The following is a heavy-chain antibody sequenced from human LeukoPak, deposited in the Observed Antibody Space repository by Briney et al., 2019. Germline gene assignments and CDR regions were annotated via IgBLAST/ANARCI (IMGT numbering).Heavy chain of an antibody. CDR1: GFTFSNYE. D-gene: IGHD3-10*02. CDR2: ISSCGSTI. CDR3: AELGITMIGGV. Sequence: GGSLRLSCAASGFTFSNYEMNWVRQAPGKGLEWVSYISSCGSTIYYADSVKGRFTISTDNAKNSLYLQMNSLRAEDTAVYYCAELGITMIGGVWGKGTTVTISS. V-gene: IGHV3-48*03. J-gene: IGHJ6*04.